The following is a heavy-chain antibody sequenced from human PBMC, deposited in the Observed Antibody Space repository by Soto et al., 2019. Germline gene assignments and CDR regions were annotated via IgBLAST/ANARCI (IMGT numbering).Heavy chain of an antibody. CDR3: ARGRFTMVRGGKNWFDP. J-gene: IGHJ5*02. D-gene: IGHD3-10*01. CDR2: MDPNSGNT. CDR1: GYTFTSYD. V-gene: IGHV1-8*01. Sequence: ASVKVSCKASGYTFTSYDINWVRQATGQGLEWMGWMDPNSGNTGYAQKFQGRVTMTRNTSISTAYMELSSLRSEDTAVYYCARGRFTMVRGGKNWFDPWGQGTLVTVSS.